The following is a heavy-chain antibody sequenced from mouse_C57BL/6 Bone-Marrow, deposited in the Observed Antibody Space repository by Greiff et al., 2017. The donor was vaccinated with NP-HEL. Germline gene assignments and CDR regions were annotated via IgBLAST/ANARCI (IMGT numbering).Heavy chain of an antibody. D-gene: IGHD1-1*01. V-gene: IGHV1-54*01. CDR1: GYAFTNYL. Sequence: QVQLQQSGAELVRPGTSVKVSCKASGYAFTNYLIEWVKQRPGQGLEWIGVINPGSGGTNYNEKFKGKATLTADKSSSTAYMQLSSLTSEDSAVYFCARSVVATVRYFDYWGQGTTLTVSS. CDR2: INPGSGGT. CDR3: ARSVVATVRYFDY. J-gene: IGHJ2*01.